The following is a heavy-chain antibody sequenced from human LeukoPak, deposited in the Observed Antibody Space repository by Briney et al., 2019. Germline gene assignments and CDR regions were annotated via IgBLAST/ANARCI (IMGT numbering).Heavy chain of an antibody. Sequence: PGGSLRLSCAASGFTFDDYAMHWVRQAPGQGLEWVSAINWNSDDIHYADSVKGRFTISRDNAKNSLYLQMNSLRAEDTAFYCCAKDIGAQLWFGELFRSNYFDYWGQGTLVTVSS. J-gene: IGHJ4*02. V-gene: IGHV3-9*01. CDR1: GFTFDDYA. CDR3: AKDIGAQLWFGELFRSNYFDY. D-gene: IGHD3-10*01. CDR2: INWNSDDI.